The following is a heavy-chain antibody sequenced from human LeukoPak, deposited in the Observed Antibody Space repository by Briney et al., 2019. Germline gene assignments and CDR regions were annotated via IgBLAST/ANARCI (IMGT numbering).Heavy chain of an antibody. CDR3: ARERTMVRGMSWFDP. CDR2: IYYSGST. V-gene: IGHV4-59*12. D-gene: IGHD3-10*01. J-gene: IGHJ5*02. Sequence: PSETLSLTCTVSGGSISGYFWSWIRQSPGMGLEWIEYIYYSGSTTYNPSLKSRVTISVDTSKNQFFLKLDSVTAADTAVYYCARERTMVRGMSWFDPWGQGTRVTVSS. CDR1: GGSISGYF.